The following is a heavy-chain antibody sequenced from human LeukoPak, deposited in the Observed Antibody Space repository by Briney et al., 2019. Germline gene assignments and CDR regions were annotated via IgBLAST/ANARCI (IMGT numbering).Heavy chain of an antibody. Sequence: GGSLRLSCAACGFTFADFAMHGVRQGPEKGGEGVARISLNSGLIGYADSVKRLFTISRDNAKTSLYLQMNRLRAEDTAVYYCARGEDYGTNSFDYWGQGTLVTVSS. CDR3: ARGEDYGTNSFDY. CDR2: ISLNSGLI. J-gene: IGHJ4*02. V-gene: IGHV3-9*01. CDR1: GFTFADFA. D-gene: IGHD4-17*01.